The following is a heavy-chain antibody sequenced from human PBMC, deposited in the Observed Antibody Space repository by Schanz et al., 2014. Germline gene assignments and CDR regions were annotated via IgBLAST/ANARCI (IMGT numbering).Heavy chain of an antibody. CDR3: ARDHQWLARYYMDV. CDR2: ISSSSGTI. V-gene: IGHV3-48*01. D-gene: IGHD6-19*01. CDR1: GFTFSNHA. Sequence: EVQLVESGGGLVKPGESLRLSCAASGFTFSNHALSWVRQAPGKGLEWVSYISSSSGTIYYADSVKGRFTISRDNAKNLLYLQMNGLRAEDTAVYFCARDHQWLARYYMDVWGKGTTVTVSS. J-gene: IGHJ6*03.